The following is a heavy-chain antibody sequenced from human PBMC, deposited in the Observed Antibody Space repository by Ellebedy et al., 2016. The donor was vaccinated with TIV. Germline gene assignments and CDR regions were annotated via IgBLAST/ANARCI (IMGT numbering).Heavy chain of an antibody. CDR2: ISWNSGSI. D-gene: IGHD3-10*01. Sequence: SLKISXAASGFTFDDYAMHWVRQAPGKGLEWVSGISWNSGSIGYADSVKGRFTISRDNAKNSLYLQMNSLRAEDTAVYYCAREGALLWFGRNNWFDPWGQGTLVTVSS. V-gene: IGHV3-9*01. CDR3: AREGALLWFGRNNWFDP. J-gene: IGHJ5*02. CDR1: GFTFDDYA.